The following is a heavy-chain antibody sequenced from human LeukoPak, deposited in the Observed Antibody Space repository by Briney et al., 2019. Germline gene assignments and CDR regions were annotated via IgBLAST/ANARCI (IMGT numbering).Heavy chain of an antibody. D-gene: IGHD6-13*01. CDR2: ISGSGGST. V-gene: IGHV3-23*01. J-gene: IGHJ4*02. Sequence: GGSLRLSCAASGFTFANYAMRWVRQGPGKGLERVSTISGSGGSTYYADSVKGRFTISRDNSKNTLFLQMNSLRADDTAVYFCAKDQKSIAATGYDYWGQGTLVTVSS. CDR1: GFTFANYA. CDR3: AKDQKSIAATGYDY.